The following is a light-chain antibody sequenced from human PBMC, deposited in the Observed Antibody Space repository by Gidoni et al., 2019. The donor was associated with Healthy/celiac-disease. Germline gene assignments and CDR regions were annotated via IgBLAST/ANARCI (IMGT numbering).Light chain of an antibody. CDR2: DAS. CDR3: QQYDNLPT. CDR1: QDISNY. Sequence: DIQMTQSPSSLSASVGDRVTITCQASQDISNYLNWYQQKPGKAPKLLIYDASNLETGVPSRFSGSGSGTDFTFTISSLQPEDSATYYCQQYDNLPTVGPGTKVDIK. J-gene: IGKJ3*01. V-gene: IGKV1-33*01.